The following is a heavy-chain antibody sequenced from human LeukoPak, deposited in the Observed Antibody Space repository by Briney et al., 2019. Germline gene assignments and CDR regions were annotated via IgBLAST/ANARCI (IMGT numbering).Heavy chain of an antibody. CDR3: ARVVGIAVIPGATEDNYFDT. CDR2: INESGDT. D-gene: IGHD2-2*01. Sequence: SETLSLTCGVTGGSFSSHFWAWIRHSPAKGLEWIGEINESGDTKYNPSLNSRAKISTDTSRGHFSLTLTSVSAADTAIYYCARVVGIAVIPGATEDNYFDTWGQGTLVTVSS. CDR1: GGSFSSHF. V-gene: IGHV4-34*01. J-gene: IGHJ4*02.